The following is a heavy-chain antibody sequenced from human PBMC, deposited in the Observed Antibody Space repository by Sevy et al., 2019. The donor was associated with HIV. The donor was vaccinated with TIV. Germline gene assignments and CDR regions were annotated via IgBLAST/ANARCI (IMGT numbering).Heavy chain of an antibody. V-gene: IGHV3-74*01. D-gene: IGHD2-8*01. J-gene: IGHJ4*02. CDR2: VGNDGSGT. CDR1: GFTFTNYW. Sequence: GGSLRLSCAASGFTFTNYWMHWVRQAPGKGLVWVSGVGNDGSGTNYADSVKGRFTISRDNAKNTVYLQMNSLRAEDTAVYYCTRAMYGIDYWGQGTLVTVSS. CDR3: TRAMYGIDY.